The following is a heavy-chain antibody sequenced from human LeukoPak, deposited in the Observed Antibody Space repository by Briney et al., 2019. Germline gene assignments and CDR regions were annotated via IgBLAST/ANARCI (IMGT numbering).Heavy chain of an antibody. CDR3: TRGRNSAFDY. CDR1: AARVSSSGVD. J-gene: IGHJ4*02. V-gene: IGHV6-1*01. CDR2: TYYASQWSN. Sequence: SHTLSLTCAISAARVSSSGVDSSWIRQSPSRGLEWLGRTYYASQWSNEYALSVKSRITINPDTSKNQFSLQLNSVTPEDTAVYYCTRGRNSAFDYWGQGTLVTVSS. D-gene: IGHD1-14*01.